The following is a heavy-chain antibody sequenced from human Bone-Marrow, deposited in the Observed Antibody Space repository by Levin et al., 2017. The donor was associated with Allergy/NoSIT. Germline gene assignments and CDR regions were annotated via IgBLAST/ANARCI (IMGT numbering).Heavy chain of an antibody. D-gene: IGHD3-22*01. V-gene: IGHV3-7*03. Sequence: GGSLRLSWAASGFTFDSYWMTWVRQAPGKGLEWVASIKHDGSEKYYVGSVKGRFAISRDSAKNSVYLQMNSLRAEDTALYYCARIYDSSGYYSGVGAFDIWGQGTMVTVSS. CDR2: IKHDGSEK. CDR1: GFTFDSYW. J-gene: IGHJ3*02. CDR3: ARIYDSSGYYSGVGAFDI.